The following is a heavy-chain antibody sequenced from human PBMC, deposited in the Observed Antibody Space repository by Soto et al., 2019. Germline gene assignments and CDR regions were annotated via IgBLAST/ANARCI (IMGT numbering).Heavy chain of an antibody. V-gene: IGHV3-23*01. CDR3: AEWAHGDYPGWADS. Sequence: EVQLLESGGGLVQPGGSLRLSCVVSGFTFSNYAMSWVRQAPGKGLEWVSVISGSGSSTHYADSLRGRFTTSRDNSEKTMYLQMNGLRAEDTAVYYCAEWAHGDYPGWADSWGQGTLVTVSS. CDR2: ISGSGSST. J-gene: IGHJ4*02. D-gene: IGHD4-17*01. CDR1: GFTFSNYA.